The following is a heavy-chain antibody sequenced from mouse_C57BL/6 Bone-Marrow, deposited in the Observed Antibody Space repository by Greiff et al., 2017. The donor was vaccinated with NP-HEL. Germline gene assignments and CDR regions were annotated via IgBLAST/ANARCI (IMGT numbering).Heavy chain of an antibody. Sequence: VQLQQPGAELVKPGASVKLSCKASGYTFTSYWMHWVKQRPGRGLEWIGRFDPNSGGTKYNEKFKSKATLTVDKPSSTAYMQLSSLTSEDSAVYYCARQSGAAWFAYWGQGTLVTVSA. CDR3: ARQSGAAWFAY. CDR1: GYTFTSYW. D-gene: IGHD3-2*02. J-gene: IGHJ3*01. V-gene: IGHV1-72*01. CDR2: FDPNSGGT.